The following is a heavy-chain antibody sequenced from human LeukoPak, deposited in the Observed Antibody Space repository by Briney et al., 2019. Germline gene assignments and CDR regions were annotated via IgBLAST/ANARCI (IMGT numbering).Heavy chain of an antibody. CDR1: GFTFTNAW. Sequence: GGSLRLSCAASGFTFTNAWMSWVRQAPGKGLEWVSYISGSGNTIYYADSVKGRFTISRDNAENSLYLQMNSLRAEDTAVYYCARVYCSSTSCYADYYFDYWGQGTLVTVSS. CDR2: ISGSGNTI. CDR3: ARVYCSSTSCYADYYFDY. V-gene: IGHV3-11*04. D-gene: IGHD2-2*01. J-gene: IGHJ4*02.